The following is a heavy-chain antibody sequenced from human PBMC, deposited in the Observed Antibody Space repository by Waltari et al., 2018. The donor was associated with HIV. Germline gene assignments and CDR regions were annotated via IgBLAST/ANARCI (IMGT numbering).Heavy chain of an antibody. Sequence: EEQLVESGGGLVHPGGSLKLSCAASGFSFGDYAMNWVRQAPGKGLEWIAYISSTSFNIKYADSVRGRFTISRDNTQNSLSLQMNNLIDEDTAKYFCARDTLNFFFGLDVWGHGTTVALSS. CDR1: GFSFGDYA. CDR2: ISSTSFNI. J-gene: IGHJ6*02. CDR3: ARDTLNFFFGLDV. V-gene: IGHV3-48*02.